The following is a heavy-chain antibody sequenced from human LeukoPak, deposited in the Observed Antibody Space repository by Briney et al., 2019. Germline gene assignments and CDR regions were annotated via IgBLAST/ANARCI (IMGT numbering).Heavy chain of an antibody. CDR1: GYTFTGYY. CDR2: INPNSGGT. Sequence: ASVTVSCKASGYTFTGYYMHWVRQAPGQGLEWMGWINPNSGGTNYAQKFQGRVTMTRDTSISTAYMELSRLRSDDTAVYYCARPKSLTMVRGVIAFWGQGTLVTVSS. V-gene: IGHV1-2*02. D-gene: IGHD3-10*01. J-gene: IGHJ4*02. CDR3: ARPKSLTMVRGVIAF.